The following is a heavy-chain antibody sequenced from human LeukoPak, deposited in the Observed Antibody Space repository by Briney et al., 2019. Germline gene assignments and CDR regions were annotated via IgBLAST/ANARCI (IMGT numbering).Heavy chain of an antibody. J-gene: IGHJ3*02. V-gene: IGHV3-33*01. CDR3: AAVRDFAFDI. CDR2: ILYDGSEK. Sequence: GGSLRLSCAASGFIFSTSGMHWVRQAPGKGLEWVAVILYDGSEKYYADSVKGRFSISRDNSKNTLSLQMNSLTAEDTAVYYCAAVRDFAFDIWGQGTMVTVSS. D-gene: IGHD2-8*01. CDR1: GFIFSTSG.